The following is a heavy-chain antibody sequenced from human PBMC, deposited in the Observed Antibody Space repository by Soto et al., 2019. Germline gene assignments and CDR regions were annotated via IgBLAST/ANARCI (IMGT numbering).Heavy chain of an antibody. CDR3: ARALYSSSWLDAFDI. CDR2: IIPIFGTA. J-gene: IGHJ3*02. CDR1: GGTFSSYA. V-gene: IGHV1-69*13. D-gene: IGHD6-13*01. Sequence: SVKVSCKASGGTFSSYAISWVRQAPGQGLEWMGGIIPIFGTANYAQKFQGRVTITADESTSTAYMELSSLRSEDTAVYYCARALYSSSWLDAFDIWGQGTMVTVSS.